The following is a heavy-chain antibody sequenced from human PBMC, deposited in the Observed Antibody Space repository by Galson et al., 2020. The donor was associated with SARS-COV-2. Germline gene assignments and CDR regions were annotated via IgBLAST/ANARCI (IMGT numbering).Heavy chain of an antibody. J-gene: IGHJ6*02. Sequence: GESLKISCKASGYTFNSYGISWVRQAPGQGLEWMGWISAYNGNTNYAQKLQGRVNMTTDTSTSTAYMELRSLRSDDTAVYYCARGPGSASDALLPRSYYYFYGMDVWGQGTTVTVSS. CDR1: GYTFNSYG. CDR2: ISAYNGNT. D-gene: IGHD3-10*01. V-gene: IGHV1-18*01. CDR3: ARGPGSASDALLPRSYYYFYGMDV.